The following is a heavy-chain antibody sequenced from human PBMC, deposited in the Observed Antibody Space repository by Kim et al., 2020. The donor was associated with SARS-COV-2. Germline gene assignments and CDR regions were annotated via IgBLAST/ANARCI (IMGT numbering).Heavy chain of an antibody. CDR2: ISWNSGSI. CDR1: GFTFGDYA. CDR3: AKGHGDIRFLEWLPNYYYYYGMDV. V-gene: IGHV3-9*01. D-gene: IGHD3-3*01. Sequence: GGSLRLSCAASGFTFGDYAMHWVRQAPGKGLEWVSGISWNSGSIGYADSVKGRFTISRDNAKNSLYLQMNSLRAEDTALYYCAKGHGDIRFLEWLPNYYYYYGMDVWGQGTTVTVSS. J-gene: IGHJ6*02.